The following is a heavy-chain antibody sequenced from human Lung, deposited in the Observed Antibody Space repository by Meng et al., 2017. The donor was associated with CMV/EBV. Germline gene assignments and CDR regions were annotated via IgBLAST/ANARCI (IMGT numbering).Heavy chain of an antibody. CDR3: ARDPSASVWSGYHEY. Sequence: ASVXVSFXXXLYSFTDFYIHWVRLAPGQGLEWMGRINPYSGDTHFAQNFQGRVTMIRDTSISTAYMELTSLKSDDTAIYYCARDPSASVWSGYHEYWGQGALVTVSS. CDR1: LYSFTDFY. CDR2: INPYSGDT. D-gene: IGHD3-3*01. V-gene: IGHV1-2*02. J-gene: IGHJ4*02.